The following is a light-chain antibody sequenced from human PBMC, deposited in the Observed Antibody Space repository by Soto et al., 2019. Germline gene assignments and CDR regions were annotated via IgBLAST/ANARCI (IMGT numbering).Light chain of an antibody. CDR1: RSVLYSSNNKNY. CDR2: WAS. Sequence: DIVMTQSPGALAGSLGERATINCKSSRSVLYSSNNKNYLAWYQQRPGEPPKLLIYWASTRESGVPDRFSGSGSGTDLTLTITSLQAEDVEFYYCQQYESTPPTFGQGTKLEIK. CDR3: QQYESTPPT. J-gene: IGKJ2*01. V-gene: IGKV4-1*01.